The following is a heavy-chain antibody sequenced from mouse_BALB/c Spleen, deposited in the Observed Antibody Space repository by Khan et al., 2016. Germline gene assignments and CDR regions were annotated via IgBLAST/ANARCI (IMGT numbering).Heavy chain of an antibody. CDR3: ASMVTTYYFDY. D-gene: IGHD2-1*01. J-gene: IGHJ2*01. V-gene: IGHV3-8*02. CDR2: ISYSGST. CDR1: GDSITSGY. Sequence: QLQVSGPSLVKPSQTLSLTCSVTGDSITSGYWNWIRKFPGNKLEYMGYISYSGSTYYNPSPKSRISITRDTSKNQFFLKLNSATTEDTATYYCASMVTTYYFDYWGQGTTLTVSS.